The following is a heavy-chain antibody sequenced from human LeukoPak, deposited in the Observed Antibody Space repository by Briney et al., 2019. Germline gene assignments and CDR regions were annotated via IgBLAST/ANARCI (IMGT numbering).Heavy chain of an antibody. CDR2: INWNGGST. V-gene: IGHV3-20*01. D-gene: IGHD6-6*01. Sequence: GGSLRLSCAASGFTFDDYGMSWVRQAPGKGLEWVSGINWNGGSTGYADSVKGRFTISRDNAKNSLYLQMNSLRAEDTALYHCARDKDIIAARPWAPPGALKGPMDVWGKGTTVTVSS. J-gene: IGHJ6*03. CDR1: GFTFDDYG. CDR3: ARDKDIIAARPWAPPGALKGPMDV.